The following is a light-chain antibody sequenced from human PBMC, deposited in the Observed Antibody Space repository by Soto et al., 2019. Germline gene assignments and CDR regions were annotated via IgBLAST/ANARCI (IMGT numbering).Light chain of an antibody. Sequence: EVVMTQSPGTLSLSPWERATLSCRASESVSSSFLTWYQQKPGQAPRPLICRASNRVTGIPERGSGSGSGTDFTRTISRREPEDFAVYVCQHYRNSLWTFGQGTKVDI. V-gene: IGKV3-20*01. CDR3: QHYRNSLWT. CDR2: RAS. CDR1: ESVSSSF. J-gene: IGKJ1*01.